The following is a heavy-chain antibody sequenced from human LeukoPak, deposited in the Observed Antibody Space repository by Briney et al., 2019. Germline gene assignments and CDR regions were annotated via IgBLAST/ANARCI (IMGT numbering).Heavy chain of an antibody. V-gene: IGHV4-4*07. CDR2: IYTSGST. J-gene: IGHJ4*02. D-gene: IGHD3-3*01. CDR1: GGSISSYY. Sequence: PSETLSLTCIVSGGSISSYYWSWVRQPAGKGLEWIGRIYTSGSTNYNPSLKSRVTMSVDTSKNQFSLKLSSVTAADTAVYYCARGVRFLEWVYFDYWGQGTLVTVSS. CDR3: ARGVRFLEWVYFDY.